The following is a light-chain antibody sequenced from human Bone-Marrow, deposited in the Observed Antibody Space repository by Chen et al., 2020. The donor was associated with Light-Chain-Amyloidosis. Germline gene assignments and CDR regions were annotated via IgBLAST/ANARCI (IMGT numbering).Light chain of an antibody. CDR3: QQCDNIPYT. CDR2: DTS. J-gene: IGKJ2*01. Sequence: DIQMTQSPFSLSASVGDRVTNTCQASQDISSSLNWYQQKQGEAPKLLIYDTSILETGVPSRFRGSGSGTHFTFTISSLQSEDFATYYCQQCDNIPYTFGQGTKLEIK. CDR1: QDISSS. V-gene: IGKV1-33*01.